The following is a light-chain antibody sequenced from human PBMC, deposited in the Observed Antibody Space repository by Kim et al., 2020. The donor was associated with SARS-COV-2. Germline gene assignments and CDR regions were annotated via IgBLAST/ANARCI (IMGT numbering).Light chain of an antibody. CDR2: GTS. Sequence: EILMTQSPATLSVSPGERATLSCRASQSVSSNLAWYQQKPGQAPRFLIYGTSTRATGIPARFSGSGSGTEFTLTISSLQSEDFAIYYCQQYNKWPRTFGQGTKVDIK. V-gene: IGKV3-15*01. J-gene: IGKJ1*01. CDR3: QQYNKWPRT. CDR1: QSVSSN.